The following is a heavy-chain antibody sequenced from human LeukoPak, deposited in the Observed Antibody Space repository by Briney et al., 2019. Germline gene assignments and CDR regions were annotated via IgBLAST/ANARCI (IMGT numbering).Heavy chain of an antibody. D-gene: IGHD5-12*01. V-gene: IGHV4-4*09. J-gene: IGHJ4*02. CDR1: GGSISNYY. Sequence: SETLSLTCTVSGGSISNYYRSWIRQPPGKGLEWIGYIYTSGITDYNPSLKSRVTISVDTSKNQFSLKLSSVTAADAAVYYCGATIVRRGPFDSWGQGTLVTVSS. CDR3: GATIVRRGPFDS. CDR2: IYTSGIT.